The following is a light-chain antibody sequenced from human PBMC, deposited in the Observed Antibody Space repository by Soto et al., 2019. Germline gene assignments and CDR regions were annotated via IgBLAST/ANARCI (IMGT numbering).Light chain of an antibody. CDR3: QQYNSYPYT. CDR1: QSISSW. Sequence: DIQMTQSPSTLSASVGDRVTITCRASQSISSWLAWYQQKPGKAPRFLIYDASSLESGVPSRFGGSGSGTEFTLPIYSLQPDDFATYYCQQYNSYPYTFGQGTKLEIK. J-gene: IGKJ2*01. V-gene: IGKV1-5*01. CDR2: DAS.